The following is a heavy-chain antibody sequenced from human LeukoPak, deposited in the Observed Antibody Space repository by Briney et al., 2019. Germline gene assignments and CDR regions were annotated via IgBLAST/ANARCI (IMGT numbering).Heavy chain of an antibody. CDR3: ARVDGSCSGGSCPSGNWFDP. CDR2: IYTNGDT. J-gene: IGHJ5*02. D-gene: IGHD2-15*01. Sequence: PSQTLSLTCTVSGDSLSSGNFYWTWLRQPAGKGLEWIGRIYTNGDTRYNPSLKSRVIISVDTSKNQFSLKLNSVTAADTAVYYCARVDGSCSGGSCPSGNWFDPWGQGTLVTVSS. V-gene: IGHV4-61*02. CDR1: GDSLSSGNFY.